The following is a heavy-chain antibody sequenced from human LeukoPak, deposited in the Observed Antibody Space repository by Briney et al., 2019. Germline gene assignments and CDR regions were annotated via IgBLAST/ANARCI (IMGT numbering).Heavy chain of an antibody. Sequence: AGSLRLSCAASGFTFSSYSMNWVRQAPGKGLDWVSSISSSSSYIYYADSVKGRFTISRDNAKNTVYLQMNSLRAEDTAVYYCARDFDMGTTPGDDFDFWGQRTLVSVSS. J-gene: IGHJ4*02. D-gene: IGHD3-9*01. CDR2: ISSSSSYI. CDR3: ARDFDMGTTPGDDFDF. V-gene: IGHV3-21*01. CDR1: GFTFSSYS.